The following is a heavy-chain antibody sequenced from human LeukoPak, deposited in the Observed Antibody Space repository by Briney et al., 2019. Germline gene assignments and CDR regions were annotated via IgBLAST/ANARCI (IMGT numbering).Heavy chain of an antibody. Sequence: PSETLSLTCTVSGGSISSSSYYWGWIRQPPGKGLEWIGSIYYSGSTYYNPSLKSRVTISVDTSKNQFSLKLCSVTAADTAVYYCARLISDRVTVVTHFDYWGQGTLVTVSS. CDR2: IYYSGST. CDR3: ARLISDRVTVVTHFDY. D-gene: IGHD4-23*01. CDR1: GGSISSSSYY. J-gene: IGHJ4*02. V-gene: IGHV4-39*01.